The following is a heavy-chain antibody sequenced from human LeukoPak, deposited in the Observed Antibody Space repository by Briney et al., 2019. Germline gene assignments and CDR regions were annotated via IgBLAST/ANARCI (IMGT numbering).Heavy chain of an antibody. Sequence: PSETLSLTCTVSGGSISSYYWSWIRQPPGKGLEWIGYIYYSGSTNYNPSLKSRVTISVDTSKNQFSLKLSSVTAADTAVYYCARASRWLQSYFDYWGQGTLVTVSS. J-gene: IGHJ4*02. CDR2: IYYSGST. CDR3: ARASRWLQSYFDY. V-gene: IGHV4-59*01. D-gene: IGHD5-24*01. CDR1: GGSISSYY.